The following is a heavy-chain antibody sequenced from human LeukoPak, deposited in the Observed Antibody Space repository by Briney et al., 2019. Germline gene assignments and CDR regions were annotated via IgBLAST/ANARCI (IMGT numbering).Heavy chain of an antibody. J-gene: IGHJ4*02. V-gene: IGHV1-69*13. CDR2: IIPIFGTA. CDR3: ARASPGWELPGVDY. D-gene: IGHD1-26*01. CDR1: GGTFSSYA. Sequence: ASVKVSCKASGGTFSSYAISWVRQAPGQGLGWMGGIIPIFGTANYAQKFQGRVTITADESTSTAYMELSSLRSEDTAVYYCARASPGWELPGVDYWGQGTLVTVSS.